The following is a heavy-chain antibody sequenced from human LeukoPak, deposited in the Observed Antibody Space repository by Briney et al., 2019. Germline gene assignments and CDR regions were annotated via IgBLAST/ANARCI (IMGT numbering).Heavy chain of an antibody. CDR2: INWNSGSI. Sequence: GGSLRLSCAASGFTFGDYAMHWVRHAPGKGLEWVSGINWNSGSIGYADSVKGRFTISRDNAKTSLYLQMSSLRPEDMALYYCAKGRSSIAVAGMMNYWGQGTLVTVSS. J-gene: IGHJ4*02. CDR3: AKGRSSIAVAGMMNY. CDR1: GFTFGDYA. V-gene: IGHV3-9*03. D-gene: IGHD6-19*01.